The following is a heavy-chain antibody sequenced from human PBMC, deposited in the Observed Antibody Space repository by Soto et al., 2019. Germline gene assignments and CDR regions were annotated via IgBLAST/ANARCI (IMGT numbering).Heavy chain of an antibody. V-gene: IGHV3-11*01. D-gene: IGHD5-12*01. J-gene: IGHJ4*02. CDR2: ISSSGSTI. CDR3: ARQSRSMATSLDY. Sequence: GGSLRLSCAASGFTFSDYYMSWIRQAPGKGLEWVSYISSSGSTIYYADSVKGRFTISRDNAKNSLYLQMNSLRAEDTAVYYCARQSRSMATSLDYWGQGTLVTVSS. CDR1: GFTFSDYY.